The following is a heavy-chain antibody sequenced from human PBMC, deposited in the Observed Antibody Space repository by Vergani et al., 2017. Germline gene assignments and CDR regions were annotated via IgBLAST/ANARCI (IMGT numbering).Heavy chain of an antibody. V-gene: IGHV3-30*03. Sequence: QVQLVESGGGVVQPGRSLRLSCAASGFTFSSYGMHWVRQAPGKGLEWVAVISYDGSNKYYADSVKGRFTISRDNSKNTLYLQMNSLRAEDTAVYYCARDVYGDYGIFDYWGQGTLVTVSS. CDR2: ISYDGSNK. CDR1: GFTFSSYG. CDR3: ARDVYGDYGIFDY. J-gene: IGHJ4*02. D-gene: IGHD4-17*01.